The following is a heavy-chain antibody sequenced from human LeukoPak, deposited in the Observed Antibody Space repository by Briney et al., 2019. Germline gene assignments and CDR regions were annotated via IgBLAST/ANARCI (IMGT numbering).Heavy chain of an antibody. CDR2: ISGSGGST. CDR3: SERPHIVVVSRFDP. CDR1: GFTFSSYA. Sequence: GGSLRLSCAASGFTFSSYAMSWVRQAPGKGLEWVSAISGSGGSTHYADSVKGRFTISRDNSKNTLYLQMNSLGGEDKAVYYCSERPHIVVVSRFDPWGQGTLVTVSS. V-gene: IGHV3-23*01. D-gene: IGHD2-21*01. J-gene: IGHJ5*02.